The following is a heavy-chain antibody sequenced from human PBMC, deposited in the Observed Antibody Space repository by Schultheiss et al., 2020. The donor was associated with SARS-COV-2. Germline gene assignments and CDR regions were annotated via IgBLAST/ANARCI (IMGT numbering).Heavy chain of an antibody. CDR1: GGSISSRSYY. Sequence: SETLSLTCTVSGGSISSRSYYWGWIRQPPGKGLEWIGYIYYSGSTNYNPSLKSRVTISVDTSKNQFSLKLSSVTAADTAVYYCARGLVGATGYGMDVWGQGTTVTVSS. CDR3: ARGLVGATGYGMDV. D-gene: IGHD1-26*01. J-gene: IGHJ6*02. V-gene: IGHV4-61*05. CDR2: IYYSGST.